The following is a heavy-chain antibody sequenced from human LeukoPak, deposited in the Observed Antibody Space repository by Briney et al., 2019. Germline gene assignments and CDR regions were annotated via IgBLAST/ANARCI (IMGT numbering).Heavy chain of an antibody. CDR2: ISGSGRNT. V-gene: IGHV3-23*01. Sequence: GGTLRLSCAASGFIFNNYVLSWVRQTPGKGLEWVSAISGSGRNTYYADSVKGRFTISRDNSRSTVDLQMNSLRVEDTGIYYCARDEIPSGTWGQGTMVIVSS. J-gene: IGHJ3*01. D-gene: IGHD6-25*01. CDR1: GFIFNNYV. CDR3: ARDEIPSGT.